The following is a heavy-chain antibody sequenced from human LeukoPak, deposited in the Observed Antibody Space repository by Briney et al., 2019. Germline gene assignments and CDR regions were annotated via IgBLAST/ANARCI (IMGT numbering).Heavy chain of an antibody. CDR3: ARVSGWYWFDN. CDR1: GFTFGTYA. V-gene: IGHV3-64*02. CDR2: ISSNGRIT. Sequence: GGSLRLSCAASGFTFGTYAMHWVRPAPGKGLEYVSAISSNGRITYYADSVKGRFTISTDNSKNILYLQMGSLRTEDTAVYYCARVSGWYWFDNWGQGTLVTVSS. D-gene: IGHD6-19*01. J-gene: IGHJ4*02.